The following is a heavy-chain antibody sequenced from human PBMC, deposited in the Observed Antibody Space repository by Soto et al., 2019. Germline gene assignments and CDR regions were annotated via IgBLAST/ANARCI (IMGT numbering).Heavy chain of an antibody. Sequence: QVQLVESGGGVVQPGMSLRLSCAASGFTFSSYGMHWVRQAPGKGLEWVAVIWYDGSNKYYADSVKGRFTISRDNSKNTLFLQMNSLSAEDTAVYYCARRTGYCSSTSCPPLPYYYYMDAWRKGTTVTVSS. V-gene: IGHV3-33*01. CDR2: IWYDGSNK. CDR3: ARRTGYCSSTSCPPLPYYYYMDA. J-gene: IGHJ6*03. CDR1: GFTFSSYG. D-gene: IGHD2-2*01.